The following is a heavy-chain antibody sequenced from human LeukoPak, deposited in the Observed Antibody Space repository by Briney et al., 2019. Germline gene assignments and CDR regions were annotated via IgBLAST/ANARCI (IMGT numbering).Heavy chain of an antibody. Sequence: GGSLRLSCVASGFTFSDYFMSWIRQAPGKGLEWLSYISSSGASIYYADSVKGRFTISRDNAKNSLYLQMSSLRAEDTAVYYCARPAYCSSPCYYFFDHWGQGTLVTVSS. J-gene: IGHJ4*02. D-gene: IGHD2-21*02. CDR1: GFTFSDYF. V-gene: IGHV3-11*01. CDR3: ARPAYCSSPCYYFFDH. CDR2: ISSSGASI.